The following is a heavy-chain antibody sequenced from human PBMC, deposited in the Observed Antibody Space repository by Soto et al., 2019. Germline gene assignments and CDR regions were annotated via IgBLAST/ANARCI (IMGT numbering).Heavy chain of an antibody. CDR3: ARDPRVGATYYYYGMDV. D-gene: IGHD1-26*01. V-gene: IGHV4-39*01. Sequence: SETLSLTCTVSGGSISSSSYYWGWIRQPPGKGLEWIGSIYYSGSTYYNPSLKSRVTISVDTSKNQFSLKLSSVTAADTAVYYCARDPRVGATYYYYGMDVWGQGTKVT. CDR2: IYYSGST. CDR1: GGSISSSSYY. J-gene: IGHJ6*02.